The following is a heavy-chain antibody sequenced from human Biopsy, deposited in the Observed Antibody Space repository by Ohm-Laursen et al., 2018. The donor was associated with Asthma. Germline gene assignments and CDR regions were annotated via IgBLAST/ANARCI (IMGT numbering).Heavy chain of an antibody. D-gene: IGHD3-3*01. CDR3: AKERYYDFWSGYPI. CDR2: MSFDGRQT. Sequence: SLRLSCAASGFRFSDYDMHWVRQAPGKGLEWVAVMSFDGRQTYYADSVKGRFTISRDNSKNTLYLQMNSLRAEDTAVYYCAKERYYDFWSGYPIWGQGTMVTVSS. V-gene: IGHV3-30*18. J-gene: IGHJ3*02. CDR1: GFRFSDYD.